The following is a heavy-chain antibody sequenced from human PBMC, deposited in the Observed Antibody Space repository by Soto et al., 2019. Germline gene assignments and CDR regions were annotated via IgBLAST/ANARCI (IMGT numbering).Heavy chain of an antibody. CDR1: GYTFTSYG. J-gene: IGHJ4*02. D-gene: IGHD5-12*01. CDR3: ARGFYVLRVATLFDY. V-gene: IGHV1-18*01. CDR2: ISAYNGNT. Sequence: GASLKVSCKASGYTFTSYGISWVRQAPGQGLEWMGWISAYNGNTNYAQKLQGRVTMTTDTSTSTAYMELRSLRSDDTAVYYCARGFYVLRVATLFDYWGQGTLVTVSS.